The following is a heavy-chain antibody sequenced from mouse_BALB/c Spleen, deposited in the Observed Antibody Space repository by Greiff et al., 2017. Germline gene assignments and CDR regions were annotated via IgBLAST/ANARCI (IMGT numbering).Heavy chain of an antibody. CDR1: GFTFSSYT. D-gene: IGHD3-3*01. J-gene: IGHJ2*01. Sequence: EVQGVESGGGLVKPGGSLKLSCAASGFTFSSYTMSWVRQTPEKRLEWVATISSGGSYTYYPDSVKGRFTISRDNAKNTLYLQMSSLKSEDTAMYYCTREGDRYYFDYWGQGTTLTVSS. CDR3: TREGDRYYFDY. CDR2: ISSGGSYT. V-gene: IGHV5-6-4*01.